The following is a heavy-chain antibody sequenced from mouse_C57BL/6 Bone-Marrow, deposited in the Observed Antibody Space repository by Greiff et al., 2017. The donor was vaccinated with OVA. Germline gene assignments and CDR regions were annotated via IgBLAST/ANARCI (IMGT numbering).Heavy chain of an antibody. Sequence: VMLVESGAELVRPGTSVKMSCKASGYTFTNYWIGWAKQRPGHGLEWIGVIYPGGGYTNYNEKFKGKATLTADKSSSTAYMQFSSLTSEDSAIYYCAREDYGNYFDYWGQGTTLTVSS. CDR3: AREDYGNYFDY. D-gene: IGHD2-1*01. CDR2: IYPGGGYT. V-gene: IGHV1-63*01. J-gene: IGHJ2*01. CDR1: GYTFTNYW.